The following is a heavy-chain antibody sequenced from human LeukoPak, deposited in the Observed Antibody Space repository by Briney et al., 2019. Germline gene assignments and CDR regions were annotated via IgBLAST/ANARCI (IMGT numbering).Heavy chain of an antibody. Sequence: PSETLSLTCTVSGGSISSSSYYWGWVRQPPGKGLEWIGCISYSGSTYYNPSLKSRVTISVDTSKNQFSLKLSSVTAADTAVYYCARDGTVVIIGDAFDIWGQGTKVTVSS. D-gene: IGHD3-22*01. CDR2: ISYSGST. CDR3: ARDGTVVIIGDAFDI. CDR1: GGSISSSSYY. J-gene: IGHJ3*02. V-gene: IGHV4-39*07.